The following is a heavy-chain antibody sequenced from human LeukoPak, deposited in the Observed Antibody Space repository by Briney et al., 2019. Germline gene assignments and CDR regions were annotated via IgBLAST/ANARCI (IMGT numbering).Heavy chain of an antibody. CDR2: IIPIFGTA. Sequence: SVKVSCKASGGTFSSYAISWVRQAPGQGLEWMGGIIPIFGTANYAQKFQGRVTITTDESTSTAYMELSSLISENTAVYYCASIVGGDYYFDYWGQGTLVTVSS. D-gene: IGHD1-26*01. V-gene: IGHV1-69*05. CDR1: GGTFSSYA. CDR3: ASIVGGDYYFDY. J-gene: IGHJ4*02.